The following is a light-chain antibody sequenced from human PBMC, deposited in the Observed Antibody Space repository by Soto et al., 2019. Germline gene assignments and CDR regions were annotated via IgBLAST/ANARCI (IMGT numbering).Light chain of an antibody. CDR1: QSVSTN. CDR2: GAS. CDR3: QQYNNWPCT. V-gene: IGKV3-15*01. Sequence: EMVMTQSPATLSVSPGERATLSCTASQSVSTNLAWYQQKPGQAPRLLIYGASTRATGIPARFSGSGSGTEFTLTISSLQSEDFAVYYCQQYNNWPCTFGPGSRVDIK. J-gene: IGKJ3*01.